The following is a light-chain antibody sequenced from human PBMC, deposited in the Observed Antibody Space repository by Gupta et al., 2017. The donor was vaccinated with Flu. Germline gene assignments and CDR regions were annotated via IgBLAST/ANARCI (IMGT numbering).Light chain of an antibody. CDR3: QSYDSSLSGYVV. J-gene: IGLJ2*01. CDR1: SPNIGAGYD. V-gene: IGLV1-40*01. Sequence: QSVLTQPPSVSGAPGQRVTISCPGSSPNIGAGYDVHWYQQLPGTAPKLPIYGNSNRPSGVPDRFSGSKSGTSASLAITGLQAEDEADYYCQSYDSSLSGYVVFGGGTKLTVL. CDR2: GNS.